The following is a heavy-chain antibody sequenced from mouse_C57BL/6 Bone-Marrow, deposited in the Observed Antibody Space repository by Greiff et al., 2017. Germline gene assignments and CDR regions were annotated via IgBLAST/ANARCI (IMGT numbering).Heavy chain of an antibody. CDR3: ARRYIYYDYDWFAY. CDR2: IYPRSGNT. J-gene: IGHJ3*01. Sequence: QVQLQQSGAELARPGASVKLSCKASGYTFTSYGISWVKQRTGQGLEWIGEIYPRSGNTYYNEKFKGKATLTAVKYSSAAYMELRSLTSEDSAVYFCARRYIYYDYDWFAYWGQGTLVTVSA. CDR1: GYTFTSYG. V-gene: IGHV1-81*01. D-gene: IGHD2-4*01.